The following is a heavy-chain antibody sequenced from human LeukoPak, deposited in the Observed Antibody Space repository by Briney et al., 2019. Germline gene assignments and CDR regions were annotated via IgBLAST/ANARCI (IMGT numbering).Heavy chain of an antibody. J-gene: IGHJ5*02. CDR3: ARVRIAARPDRGFDP. V-gene: IGHV3-66*01. D-gene: IGHD6-6*01. Sequence: GGSLRLSCAASGFTVSSNFMCWVRQAPGKGLEWVSVIYSGGSTYYADSVKGRFTISRDNSKNTLYLQMNSLRAEDTAVYYCARVRIAARPDRGFDPWGQGTLVTVSS. CDR1: GFTVSSNF. CDR2: IYSGGST.